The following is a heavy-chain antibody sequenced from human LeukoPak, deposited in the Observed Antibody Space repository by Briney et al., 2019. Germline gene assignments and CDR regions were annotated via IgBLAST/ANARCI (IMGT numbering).Heavy chain of an antibody. CDR1: GYTFTSYY. Sequence: GASVKVSCKASGYTFTSYYMHWVRQAPGQGLEWMGIINPSGSSTSYAQKFQGRVTMTRDMSTSTVYMELSSLRSEDTAVYYCASGLYYYYMDVWGKGTTVTVSS. CDR3: ASGLYYYYMDV. CDR2: INPSGSST. V-gene: IGHV1-46*01. J-gene: IGHJ6*03.